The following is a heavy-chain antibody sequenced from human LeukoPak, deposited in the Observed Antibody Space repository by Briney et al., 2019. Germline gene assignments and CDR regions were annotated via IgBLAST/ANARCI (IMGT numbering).Heavy chain of an antibody. Sequence: GGSLRLSCAASGFTFSSYGMHWVRQAPGKGLEWVAFIRSDGSIKYYTESVKGRFTSSRDHSKNTLYLQMNSLRAEDTAVYYCAKDEVFSSAWYFDYWGQGTLVTVSS. CDR3: AKDEVFSSAWYFDY. CDR2: IRSDGSIK. D-gene: IGHD6-19*01. V-gene: IGHV3-30*02. J-gene: IGHJ4*02. CDR1: GFTFSSYG.